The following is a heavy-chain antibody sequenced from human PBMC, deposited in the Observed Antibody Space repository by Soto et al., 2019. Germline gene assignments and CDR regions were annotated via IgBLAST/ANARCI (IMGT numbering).Heavy chain of an antibody. CDR2: ISWNSATM. J-gene: IGHJ6*02. CDR1: GFTFDDYA. Sequence: EVQLVESGGGLVQPGRSLRLSCAVSGFTFDDYAMHWVRQVPGRAWEGFQGISWNSATMNYAASVKARFTISRDNAKNSLSLQMNSLREEDTALYYCVKDISGRGSFYYYYGMDVWGQGTTVTVSS. D-gene: IGHD1-26*01. CDR3: VKDISGRGSFYYYYGMDV. V-gene: IGHV3-9*01.